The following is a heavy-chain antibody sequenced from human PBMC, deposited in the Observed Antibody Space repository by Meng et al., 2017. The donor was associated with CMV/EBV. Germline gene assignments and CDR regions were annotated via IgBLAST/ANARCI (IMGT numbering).Heavy chain of an antibody. D-gene: IGHD5-24*01. J-gene: IGHJ3*02. CDR2: INPNSGGT. CDR1: GYTFTGYY. Sequence: ASVKVSCKASGYTFTGYYMHWVRQAPGQGLEWMGWINPNSGGTNYAQKFQGRVTMTRDTSISTACMELSRLRSDDTAVYYCARKSRWLTRGDAFDIWGQGTMVTVSS. CDR3: ARKSRWLTRGDAFDI. V-gene: IGHV1-2*02.